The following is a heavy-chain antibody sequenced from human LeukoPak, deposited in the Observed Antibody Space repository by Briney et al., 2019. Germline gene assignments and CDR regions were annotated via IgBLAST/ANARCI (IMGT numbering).Heavy chain of an antibody. D-gene: IGHD3-3*01. CDR3: ARAVSRYYDFWSGYNHFDY. Sequence: SETLSLTCTVSGGSISSYYWSWIRQPPGKGLEWIGYIYYSGSTNYNPSLKSRVTISVDTSKNQFSLKLSSVTAAGTAVYYCARAVSRYYDFWSGYNHFDYWGQGTLVTVSS. J-gene: IGHJ4*02. CDR1: GGSISSYY. V-gene: IGHV4-59*01. CDR2: IYYSGST.